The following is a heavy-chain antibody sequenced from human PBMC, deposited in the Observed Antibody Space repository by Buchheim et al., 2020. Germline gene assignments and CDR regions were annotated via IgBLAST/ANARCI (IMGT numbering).Heavy chain of an antibody. V-gene: IGHV1-69*08. CDR1: GGTFSSYT. CDR2: IIPILGIA. J-gene: IGHJ5*02. CDR3: ARDPDIVATRLVFDP. Sequence: QVQLVQSGAEVKKPGSSVKVSCKASGGTFSSYTISWVRQAPGQGLEWMGRIIPILGIANYAQKFQGRVTITADKYTSTAYMELSSLRSEDTAVYYCARDPDIVATRLVFDPWGQETL. D-gene: IGHD5-12*01.